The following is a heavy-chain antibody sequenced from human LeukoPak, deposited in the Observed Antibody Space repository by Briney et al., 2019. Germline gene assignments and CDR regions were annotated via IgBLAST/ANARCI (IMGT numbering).Heavy chain of an antibody. CDR2: IYTSGGT. CDR3: GRVKVAYCSGSISEATCSRQYYFDY. D-gene: IGHD2-15*01. CDR1: GGSISSYY. V-gene: IGHV4-4*07. Sequence: SETLSLTCTVSGGSISSYYWSWIRQPAGKGLEWIGRIYTSGGTNYNPSLKSRVTMSVDTSKNQFSLKLSSVTAADTAVYYCGRVKVAYCSGSISEATCSRQYYFDYWGQGPLVTVSS. J-gene: IGHJ4*02.